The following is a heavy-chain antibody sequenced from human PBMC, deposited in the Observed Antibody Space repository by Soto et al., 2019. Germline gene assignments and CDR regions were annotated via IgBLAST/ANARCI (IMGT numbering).Heavy chain of an antibody. CDR3: ARDMTTVTTDWFYFDL. CDR2: ISSSSSYI. J-gene: IGHJ2*01. Sequence: GGSLRLSCAASGFTFSSYSMNWVRQAPGKGLEWVSSISSSSSYIYYADSVKGRFAISRDNAKNSLYLQMNSLRAEDTAVYYCARDMTTVTTDWFYFDLWGRGTLVTVSS. CDR1: GFTFSSYS. D-gene: IGHD4-17*01. V-gene: IGHV3-21*01.